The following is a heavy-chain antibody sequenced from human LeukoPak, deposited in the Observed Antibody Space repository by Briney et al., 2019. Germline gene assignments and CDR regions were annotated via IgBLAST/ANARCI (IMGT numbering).Heavy chain of an antibody. D-gene: IGHD2-2*01. Sequence: SVKVSCKASGGTFSSYAISWVRQAPGQGREWMGRIIPILGIANYAQKFQGRVTITADKSTSTAYMELSSLRSEDTAVYYCARGGYCSSTSCRLTLYYYYGMDVWGQGTTVTVSS. CDR2: IIPILGIA. J-gene: IGHJ6*02. V-gene: IGHV1-69*04. CDR3: ARGGYCSSTSCRLTLYYYYGMDV. CDR1: GGTFSSYA.